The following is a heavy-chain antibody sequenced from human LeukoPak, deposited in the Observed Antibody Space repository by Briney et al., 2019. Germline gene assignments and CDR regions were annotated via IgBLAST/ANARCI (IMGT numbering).Heavy chain of an antibody. V-gene: IGHV3-30*18. Sequence: GGSLRLSCAASGFTFSSYGMHWVRQAPGKGLEWVAVISYDGSNKYYADSVKGRFTISRDNSKNTLYLQMNSLRAEDTAVYYCAKAAGIAAAGRQNWFDPWGQGTLVTVSS. D-gene: IGHD6-13*01. CDR1: GFTFSSYG. J-gene: IGHJ5*02. CDR2: ISYDGSNK. CDR3: AKAAGIAAAGRQNWFDP.